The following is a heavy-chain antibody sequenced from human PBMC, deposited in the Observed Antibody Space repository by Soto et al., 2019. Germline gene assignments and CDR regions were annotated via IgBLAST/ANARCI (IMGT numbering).Heavy chain of an antibody. V-gene: IGHV1-69*01. Sequence: QVQLVQSGAEVKKPGSSVKVSCKASGGTFSSYAISWVRQAPGQGLEWMGGIIPIFGTANYAQKFQGRVTITADESTSTAYMGRGSLRSEDTAVYYLARGNDFWIGLHGMDVLGQGTTVTGSS. CDR1: GGTFSSYA. CDR3: ARGNDFWIGLHGMDV. J-gene: IGHJ6*02. D-gene: IGHD3-3*01. CDR2: IIPIFGTA.